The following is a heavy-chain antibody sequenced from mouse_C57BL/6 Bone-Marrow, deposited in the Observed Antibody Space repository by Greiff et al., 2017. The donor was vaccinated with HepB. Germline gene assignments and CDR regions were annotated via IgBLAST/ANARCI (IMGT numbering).Heavy chain of an antibody. CDR2: IYPSDSET. CDR1: GYTFTSYW. Sequence: QVQLQQSGAELVRPGSSVKLSCKASGYTFTSYWMDWVKQRPGQGLEWIGNIYPSDSETHYNQKFKDKATLTVDKSSSTAYMQLSSLTSEDSAVYYCARERGFTTVVAIDYWGQGTSVTVSS. J-gene: IGHJ4*01. V-gene: IGHV1-61*01. D-gene: IGHD1-1*01. CDR3: ARERGFTTVVAIDY.